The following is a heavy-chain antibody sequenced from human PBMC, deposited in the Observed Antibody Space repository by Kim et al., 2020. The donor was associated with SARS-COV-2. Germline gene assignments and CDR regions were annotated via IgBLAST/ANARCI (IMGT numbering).Heavy chain of an antibody. V-gene: IGHV3-7*04. J-gene: IGHJ4*02. D-gene: IGHD3-22*01. Sequence: SGKGRFTIARDNAKNSLYLKMNSLRAEDTAVYYCARGYYDSSGYTTFDYWGQGTLVTVSS. CDR3: ARGYYDSSGYTTFDY.